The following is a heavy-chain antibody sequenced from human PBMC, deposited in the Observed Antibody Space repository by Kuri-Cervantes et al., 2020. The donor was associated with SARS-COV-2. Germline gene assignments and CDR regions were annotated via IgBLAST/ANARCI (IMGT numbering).Heavy chain of an antibody. Sequence: SCTVSGGSISSGSYYWSWIRQPAGKGLEWIGYIYTSGSTNYNPSLKSRVTISVDTSKNQFSLKLSSVTAADTAVYYCARGQWLGLYFDYWGQGILVTVSS. CDR3: ARGQWLGLYFDY. V-gene: IGHV4-61*09. D-gene: IGHD6-19*01. CDR2: IYTSGST. J-gene: IGHJ4*02. CDR1: GGSISSGSYY.